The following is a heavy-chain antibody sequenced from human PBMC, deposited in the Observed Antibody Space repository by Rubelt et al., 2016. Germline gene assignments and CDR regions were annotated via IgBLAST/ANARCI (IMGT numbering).Heavy chain of an antibody. V-gene: IGHV3-23*01. J-gene: IGHJ3*02. CDR3: ARAEKTYYYDSSGYSISAFDI. Sequence: GLEWVSAISGSGGSTYYADSVKGRFTISRDNSKNTLYLQMNSLRAEDTAVYYCARAEKTYYYDSSGYSISAFDIWGQGTMVTVSS. CDR2: ISGSGGST. D-gene: IGHD3-22*01.